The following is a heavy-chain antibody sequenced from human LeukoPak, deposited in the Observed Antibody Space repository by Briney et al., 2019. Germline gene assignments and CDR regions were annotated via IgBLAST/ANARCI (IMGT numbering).Heavy chain of an antibody. V-gene: IGHV3-66*01. D-gene: IGHD5-18*01. CDR1: GFTVSSNY. Sequence: GGSLRLSCAASGFTVSSNYMSWVRQAPGKGLEWVSIIYSGGNTYYADSVKGRFTISRDDSKNTLYLQVNSLRAEDTAVYYCARAQRGYSYLLDYWGQGTLVTVSS. CDR3: ARAQRGYSYLLDY. J-gene: IGHJ4*02. CDR2: IYSGGNT.